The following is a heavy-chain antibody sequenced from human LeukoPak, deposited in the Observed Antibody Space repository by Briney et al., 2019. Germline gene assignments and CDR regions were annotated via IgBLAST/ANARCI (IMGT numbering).Heavy chain of an antibody. D-gene: IGHD3-22*01. CDR1: GGSISSYY. CDR3: ARVSSYYDSSGLTWGFDY. Sequence: SETLSLTCTVSGGSISSYYWSWIRQPPGKGLEWIGYIYYSGSTNYNPSLKSRVTISVDTSKNQFSLKLSSVTAADTAVYYCARVSSYYDSSGLTWGFDYWGQGTLVTVSS. J-gene: IGHJ4*02. V-gene: IGHV4-59*01. CDR2: IYYSGST.